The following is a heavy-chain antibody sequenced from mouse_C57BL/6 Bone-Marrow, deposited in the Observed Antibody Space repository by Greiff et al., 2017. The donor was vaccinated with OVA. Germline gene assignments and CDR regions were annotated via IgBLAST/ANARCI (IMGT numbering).Heavy chain of an antibody. CDR1: GYSITSGYY. J-gene: IGHJ3*01. V-gene: IGHV3-6*01. CDR2: ISYDGSN. CDR3: ARLGLRRFAY. D-gene: IGHD2-4*01. Sequence: EVKLMESGPGLVKPSQSLSLTCSVTGYSITSGYYWNWIRQFPGNKLEWMGYISYDGSNNYNPSLKNRISITRDTSKNQFFLKLNSVTTEDTATYYCARLGLRRFAYWGQGTLVTVSA.